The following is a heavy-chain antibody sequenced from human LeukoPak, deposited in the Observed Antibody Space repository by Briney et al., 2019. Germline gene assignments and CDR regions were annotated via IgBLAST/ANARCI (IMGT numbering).Heavy chain of an antibody. CDR3: ARSVRTIFGVVTTPGSDY. CDR2: IYYSGST. J-gene: IGHJ4*02. D-gene: IGHD3-3*01. CDR1: GGSISSYY. V-gene: IGHV4-59*01. Sequence: SATLSLTCTVAGGSISSYYWSWIRQPPGKGLEWIGYIYYSGSTNYNPSLKSRVTISVDTSKNQFSLKLSSVTAADTAVYYCARSVRTIFGVVTTPGSDYCGQGTLVTVSS.